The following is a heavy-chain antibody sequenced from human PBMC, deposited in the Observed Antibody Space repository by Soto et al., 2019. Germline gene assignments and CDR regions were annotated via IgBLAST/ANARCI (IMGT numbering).Heavy chain of an antibody. V-gene: IGHV1-2*02. Sequence: QVQLVQSGAEVKKPGASVKVSCAASEYTFIGFHLHWVRQAPGQGLEWMGWINPKSGDTKYAQKLQGRVTFTRDSAISTGYMELSRLESNDTAVYYSAKGLWTVGHCTGGSCYHGMDVWGQGTPVTVSS. CDR1: EYTFIGFH. D-gene: IGHD2-15*01. CDR2: INPKSGDT. CDR3: AKGLWTVGHCTGGSCYHGMDV. J-gene: IGHJ6*02.